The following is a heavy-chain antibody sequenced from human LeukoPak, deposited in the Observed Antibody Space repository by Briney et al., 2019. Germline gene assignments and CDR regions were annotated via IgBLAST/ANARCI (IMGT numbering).Heavy chain of an antibody. CDR2: NNHNGYT. CDR3: ARAGTGDRSAVFDY. V-gene: IGHV4-34*01. CDR1: GGPFSGYY. J-gene: IGHJ4*02. Sequence: SETLSLTCAVYGGPFSGYYWNWIRQPPGKGLEWMGENNHNGYTNYNPSLESRATISVDTSNNQFSLKVYSLTAADTAVYFCARAGTGDRSAVFDYWGQEILVTVSS. D-gene: IGHD7-27*01.